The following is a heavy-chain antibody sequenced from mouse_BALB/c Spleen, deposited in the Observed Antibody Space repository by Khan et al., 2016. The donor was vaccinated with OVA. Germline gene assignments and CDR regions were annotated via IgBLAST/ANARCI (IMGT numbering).Heavy chain of an antibody. V-gene: IGHV1-7*01. CDR3: ARRVLLWDFDY. Sequence: QVQLKQSGPELAKPGASVKMSCKASGYSFINYWILWVKQRPGKGLEWIGYINPSTGYTEYNQKFKDKATLTADKSSSTAYMQLSSLTSEDSAVXYWARRVLLWDFDYWGQGTTLTVSS. CDR2: INPSTGYT. D-gene: IGHD2-1*01. CDR1: GYSFINYW. J-gene: IGHJ2*01.